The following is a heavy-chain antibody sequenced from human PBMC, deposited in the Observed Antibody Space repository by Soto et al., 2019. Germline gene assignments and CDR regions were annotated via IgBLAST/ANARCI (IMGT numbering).Heavy chain of an antibody. Sequence: ASVKVSCTASGYTFTTYGISWARQAPGQELEWMGWISAYSGSTKFAQKLQGRVTMTTDTSTTTAYMELRSLTSDDTAVYYCARDFTKSSSWPYYFDYWGQGTLVTVSS. J-gene: IGHJ4*02. CDR3: ARDFTKSSSWPYYFDY. CDR2: ISAYSGST. D-gene: IGHD6-13*01. V-gene: IGHV1-18*01. CDR1: GYTFTTYG.